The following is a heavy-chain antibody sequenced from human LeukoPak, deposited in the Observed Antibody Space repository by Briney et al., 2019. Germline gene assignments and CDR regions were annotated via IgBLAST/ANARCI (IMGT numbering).Heavy chain of an antibody. D-gene: IGHD6-13*01. Sequence: GGSLRLSCAASGFTFSSYSMNWVRQAPGKGLEWVSYISSSSSTIYYADSVKGRFTISRDNAKNSLYLQTNSLRAEDTAVYYCASQQLAGAFDIWGQGTMVTVSS. CDR3: ASQQLAGAFDI. J-gene: IGHJ3*02. CDR2: ISSSSSTI. V-gene: IGHV3-48*01. CDR1: GFTFSSYS.